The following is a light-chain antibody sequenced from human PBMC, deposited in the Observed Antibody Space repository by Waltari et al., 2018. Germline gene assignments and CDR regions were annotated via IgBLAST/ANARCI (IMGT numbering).Light chain of an antibody. Sequence: TVLTQSPGTLSLSPGERATLSCRASQSVSSSYLSWYQQKPGQPPRLLIYAASTRAPGIPDRFSGSGSGTDFIFTISRLEPEDFAMYYCQQYFISPLFTFGPGTKVQIK. V-gene: IGKV3-20*01. CDR2: AAS. CDR3: QQYFISPLFT. J-gene: IGKJ3*01. CDR1: QSVSSSY.